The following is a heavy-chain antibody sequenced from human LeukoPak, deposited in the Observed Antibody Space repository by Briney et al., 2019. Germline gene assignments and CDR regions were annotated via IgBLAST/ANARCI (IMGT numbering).Heavy chain of an antibody. D-gene: IGHD3-10*01. CDR2: IYHSGST. CDR3: AVRSTGEEAENFDN. CDR1: AGAKGRKRDH. V-gene: IGHV4-39*01. Sequence: SETLSLSRTVSAGAKGRKRDHWGWIRQPPGKGLEWIGNIYHSGSTYYNPSLMSRVTTSVDTSTNQFSLKLTSVTAADTAVYYCAVRSTGEEAENFDNWGQGRLVIVSS. J-gene: IGHJ4*02.